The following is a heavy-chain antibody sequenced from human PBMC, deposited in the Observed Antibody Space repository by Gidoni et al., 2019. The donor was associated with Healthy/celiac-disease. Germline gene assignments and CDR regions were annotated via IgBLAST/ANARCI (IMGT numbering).Heavy chain of an antibody. CDR1: GFTFDNYA. D-gene: IGHD3-22*01. CDR2: IRWNSGSI. Sequence: VKLVESGGGLVRPGGSLSPSCSASGFTFDNYAMHWVRQAPGKGLEWVSGIRWNSGSIGYDDSVTGRFTITRDNDKNSLYLQMNRLRAEDTALDYCAAEQKDFYDSSGCLGNWGQGTLVTVSS. V-gene: IGHV3-9*01. J-gene: IGHJ4*02. CDR3: AAEQKDFYDSSGCLGN.